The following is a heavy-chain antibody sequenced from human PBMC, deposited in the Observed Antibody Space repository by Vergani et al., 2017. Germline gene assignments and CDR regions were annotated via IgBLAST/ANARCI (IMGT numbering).Heavy chain of an antibody. CDR2: IYYSGGT. J-gene: IGHJ5*02. D-gene: IGHD6-19*01. CDR1: GASIRSRNYY. Sequence: QLQLQESCPGLVKPSATLSLPCSVSGASIRSRNYYWGSIRHPPGKGLEWIASIYYSGGTSYNPFLKSRVAISVDTSKNQFSLKLSSVTAADTAVYFCARHSTVEWLVKLGWIDPWGQRGLVTVSS. V-gene: IGHV4-39*01. CDR3: ARHSTVEWLVKLGWIDP.